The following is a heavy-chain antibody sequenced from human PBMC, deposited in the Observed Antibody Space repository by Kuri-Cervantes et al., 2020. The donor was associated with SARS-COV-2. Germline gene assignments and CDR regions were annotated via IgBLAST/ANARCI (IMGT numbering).Heavy chain of an antibody. D-gene: IGHD5-18*01. Sequence: LTCAASGFTFSSYSMNWVRQAPGKGLEWVSSISSSSSYIYYADSVKGRFTISRDNAKNSLYLQMNSLRAEDTAVYYCARVHSYGPQDYYYYGMDVWGQGTTVTVSS. V-gene: IGHV3-21*01. J-gene: IGHJ6*02. CDR2: ISSSSSYI. CDR1: GFTFSSYS. CDR3: ARVHSYGPQDYYYYGMDV.